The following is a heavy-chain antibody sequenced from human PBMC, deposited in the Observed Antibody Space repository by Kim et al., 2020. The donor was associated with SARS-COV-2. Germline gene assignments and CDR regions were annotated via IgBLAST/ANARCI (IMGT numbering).Heavy chain of an antibody. D-gene: IGHD6-19*01. CDR1: GGSFSGYY. J-gene: IGHJ5*02. CDR2: INHSGST. V-gene: IGHV4-34*01. Sequence: SETLSLTCAVYGGSFSGYYWSWIRQPPGKGLEWIGEINHSGSTNYNPSLKSRVTISVDTSKNQFSLKLSSVTAADTAVYYCARGSSGWYLWGQGTLVTVSS. CDR3: ARGSSGWYL.